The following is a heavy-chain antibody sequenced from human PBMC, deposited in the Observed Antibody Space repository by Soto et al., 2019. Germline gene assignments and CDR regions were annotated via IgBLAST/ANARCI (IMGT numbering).Heavy chain of an antibody. Sequence: SETLSLTCTVSGGSISSYYWSWIRQPPGKGLEWIGEINHSGSTNYNPSLKSRVTISVDTSKNQFSLKLSPVTAADTAVYYCARGIGDTAMVTFDYWGQGTLVTVSS. J-gene: IGHJ4*02. CDR3: ARGIGDTAMVTFDY. CDR1: GGSISSYY. V-gene: IGHV4-34*01. CDR2: INHSGST. D-gene: IGHD5-18*01.